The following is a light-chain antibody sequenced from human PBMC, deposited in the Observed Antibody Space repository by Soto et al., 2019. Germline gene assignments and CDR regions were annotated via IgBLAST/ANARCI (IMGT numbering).Light chain of an antibody. J-gene: IGLJ1*01. CDR2: DVS. CDR1: SGDVGAYNY. Sequence: QSALTQPASVSGSPGQSITISCTGTSGDVGAYNYVSWYQQHPGKAPRLMIYDVSSRPSGASNRFSGSKSGNTASLTISGLKPEDEADYYCSSFTNTYSYVFGTGTKLTVL. V-gene: IGLV2-14*01. CDR3: SSFTNTYSYV.